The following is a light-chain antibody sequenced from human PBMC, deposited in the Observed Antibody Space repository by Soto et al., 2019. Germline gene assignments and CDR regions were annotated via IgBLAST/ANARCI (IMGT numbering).Light chain of an antibody. V-gene: IGKV1-39*01. CDR1: QSISTY. Sequence: DIQMTQSPSSLSASVGDRVTITCRAGQSISTYLNGYQQKPGKAPNLLIYAASNLESGVPSRFSGSGSGTHFTLTIDSLQPGDSATYFCQQSYSTPPEYTFGQGTKLEIK. J-gene: IGKJ2*01. CDR3: QQSYSTPPEYT. CDR2: AAS.